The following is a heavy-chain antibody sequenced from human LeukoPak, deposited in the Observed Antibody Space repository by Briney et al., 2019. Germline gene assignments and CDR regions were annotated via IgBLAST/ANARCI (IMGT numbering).Heavy chain of an antibody. Sequence: SVKVSCKASGGTLSSYAISWVRQAPGQGLEWMGGIIPIFGTANYAQKFQGRVTITTDESTSTAYMELSSLRSEDTAVYYCARVDTAMGDAAAGNVGWFDPWGQGTLVTVSS. J-gene: IGHJ5*02. CDR1: GGTLSSYA. CDR2: IIPIFGTA. V-gene: IGHV1-69*05. CDR3: ARVDTAMGDAAAGNVGWFDP. D-gene: IGHD5-18*01.